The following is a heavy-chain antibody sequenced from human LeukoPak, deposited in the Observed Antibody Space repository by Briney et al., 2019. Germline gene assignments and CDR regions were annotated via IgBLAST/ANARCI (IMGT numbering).Heavy chain of an antibody. J-gene: IGHJ2*01. CDR1: GGTFSSYA. CDR3: ARDRTGTSYWYFDL. CDR2: IIPISGTA. D-gene: IGHD1-1*01. Sequence: ASVKVSCKASGGTFSSYAISWVRQAPGQGLEWMGGIIPISGTANYAQKFQGRVTITADKSTSTAYMELSSLRSENTAVYYCARDRTGTSYWYFDLWGRGTLVTVSS. V-gene: IGHV1-69*06.